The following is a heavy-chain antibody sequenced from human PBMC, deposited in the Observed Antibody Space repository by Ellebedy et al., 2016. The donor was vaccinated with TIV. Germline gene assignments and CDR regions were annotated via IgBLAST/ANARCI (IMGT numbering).Heavy chain of an antibody. Sequence: ASVKVSCXASGYSFTSYDINWARQATGQGLEWMGWMNPNSGNKGYTQKFQGRVTMTSDTSISTAYMELSSLTSEDTAVYYCARMTTNVYPHYYYYMDVWGKGTTVTVS. V-gene: IGHV1-8*01. CDR2: MNPNSGNK. D-gene: IGHD4-11*01. J-gene: IGHJ6*03. CDR1: GYSFTSYD. CDR3: ARMTTNVYPHYYYYMDV.